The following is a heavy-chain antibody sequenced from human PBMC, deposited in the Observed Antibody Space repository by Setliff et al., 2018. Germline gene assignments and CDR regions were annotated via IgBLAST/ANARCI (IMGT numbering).Heavy chain of an antibody. CDR3: ARGDSGYDSGDY. J-gene: IGHJ4*02. D-gene: IGHD5-12*01. CDR1: RDSFTKYW. V-gene: IGHV5-51*01. CDR2: IYPGDSDT. Sequence: PGESLKISCKESRDSFTKYWIIWVRQVPGKGLEWMGMIYPGDSDTRYSPSFQGQVTISADKSISTAYLQWSSLKASDTAMYYCARGDSGYDSGDYGGQGTLVTVSS.